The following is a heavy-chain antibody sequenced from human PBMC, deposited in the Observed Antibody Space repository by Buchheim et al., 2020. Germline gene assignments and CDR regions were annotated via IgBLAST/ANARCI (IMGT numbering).Heavy chain of an antibody. D-gene: IGHD3-10*01. J-gene: IGHJ4*02. CDR1: GGSISSSSYY. Sequence: QLQLQESGPGLVKPSETLSLTCTVSGGSISSSSYYWGWIRRPPGKGLEWIGSIYYSGSTYYNPSLKSRVTISVDTSKNQFSLKLSSVTAADTAVYYCARGTHYYGSGIETLWGQGTL. V-gene: IGHV4-39*07. CDR3: ARGTHYYGSGIETL. CDR2: IYYSGST.